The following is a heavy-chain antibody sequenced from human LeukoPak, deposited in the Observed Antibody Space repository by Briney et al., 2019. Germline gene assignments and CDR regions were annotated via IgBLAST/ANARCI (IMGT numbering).Heavy chain of an antibody. Sequence: GGSLRLSCTASGLTFGSYTMSWVRQAPGKGLGWVSGITATGSRTYYADSVKGRFTISRDSSKNTLYLQLNSLRADDTAVYYCATSMGGGNIDYWGQGALVTVSS. CDR1: GLTFGSYT. J-gene: IGHJ4*02. CDR3: ATSMGGGNIDY. CDR2: ITATGSRT. D-gene: IGHD3-16*01. V-gene: IGHV3-23*01.